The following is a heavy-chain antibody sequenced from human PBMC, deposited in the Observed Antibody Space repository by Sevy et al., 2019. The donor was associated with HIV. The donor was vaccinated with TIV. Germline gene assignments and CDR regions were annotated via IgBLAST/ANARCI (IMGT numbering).Heavy chain of an antibody. CDR3: ARPTPRTSPASAAFFDS. CDR1: GFTFSSLA. V-gene: IGHV3-23*01. J-gene: IGHJ4*01. CDR2: INGRGGST. Sequence: GGSLRLSCAASGFASGFTFSSLAMSWVRQLPGKGLEWVSTINGRGGSTYYADSVKGRFTLSRDNSNNALFLQMDSLTPDDTAVYYCARPTPRTSPASAAFFDSWGHGTPVSVSS. D-gene: IGHD1-26*01.